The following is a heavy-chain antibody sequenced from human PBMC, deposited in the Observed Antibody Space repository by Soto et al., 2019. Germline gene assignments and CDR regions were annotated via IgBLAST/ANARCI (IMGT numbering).Heavy chain of an antibody. V-gene: IGHV1-2*02. CDR2: INPNSVGT. D-gene: IGHD3-16*01. CDR3: ARASSLDY. J-gene: IGHJ4*02. CDR1: GYTFTGYY. Sequence: GAAVKVSCKASGYTFTGYYIHWVRQAPGQGLEWTGWINPNSVGTNYAQKFQGRVTMTSDTSINTAYMELNGLRSDDTAVYFCARASSLDYWGQGTQVTVSS.